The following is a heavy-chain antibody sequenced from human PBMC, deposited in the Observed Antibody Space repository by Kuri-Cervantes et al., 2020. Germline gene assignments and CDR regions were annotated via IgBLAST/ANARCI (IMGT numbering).Heavy chain of an antibody. CDR2: IYYSGST. J-gene: IGHJ2*01. V-gene: IGHV4-59*01. CDR3: ARGYCSGGSCYFPFLEPRLYWYFDL. Sequence: ESLKISCSVLGGSLRSYYWSWIRQPPGKGLEWIGYIYYSGSTNYNPSLKSRVTISVDTSKNQFSLKLSSVTAADTAVYYCARGYCSGGSCYFPFLEPRLYWYFDLWGRGTLVTVSS. CDR1: GGSLRSYY. D-gene: IGHD2-15*01.